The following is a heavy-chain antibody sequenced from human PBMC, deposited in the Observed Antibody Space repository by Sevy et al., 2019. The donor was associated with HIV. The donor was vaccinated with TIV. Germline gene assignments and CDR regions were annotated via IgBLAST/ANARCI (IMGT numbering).Heavy chain of an antibody. V-gene: IGHV3-23*01. Sequence: GESLKISCTASGFTFSNCAMTWFRQAPGRGLEWVSSLSGNGGTTYYADSVKGRFTISRDNSKKTVYLQMNSLRAEDTALYYCAKDFYGSGSYYTTDYWGQGTLVTVSS. D-gene: IGHD3-10*01. CDR2: LSGNGGTT. CDR1: GFTFSNCA. CDR3: AKDFYGSGSYYTTDY. J-gene: IGHJ4*01.